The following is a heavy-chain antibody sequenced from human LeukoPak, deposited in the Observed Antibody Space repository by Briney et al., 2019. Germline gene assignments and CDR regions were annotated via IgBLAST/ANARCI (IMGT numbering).Heavy chain of an antibody. Sequence: GGSLRLSCAASGFTASGNYMSWVRQAPGKGLEWVSVIYSGGSTYYADSVKGRFTISRDNSKNTLYLQMNSLRAEDTAVYYCAKDNLAYCGGDCYGIYWGQGTLVTVSS. V-gene: IGHV3-66*01. J-gene: IGHJ4*02. CDR2: IYSGGST. CDR3: AKDNLAYCGGDCYGIY. D-gene: IGHD2-21*02. CDR1: GFTASGNY.